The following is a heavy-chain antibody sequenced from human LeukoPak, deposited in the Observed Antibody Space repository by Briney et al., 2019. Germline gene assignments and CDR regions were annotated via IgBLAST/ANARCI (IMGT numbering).Heavy chain of an antibody. D-gene: IGHD5-12*01. CDR1: GFTFRSYW. CDR3: ARVGYSGWNLEY. J-gene: IGHJ4*02. CDR2: INQGGSVK. Sequence: GGSLRLSCAASGFTFRSYWMSWVRQAPGEGLEWVANINQGGSVKYYVDSVKGRFTISRDDAKNSLYVQMNSLRDEDTAVYYCARVGYSGWNLEYWGQGTLVTVSS. V-gene: IGHV3-7*01.